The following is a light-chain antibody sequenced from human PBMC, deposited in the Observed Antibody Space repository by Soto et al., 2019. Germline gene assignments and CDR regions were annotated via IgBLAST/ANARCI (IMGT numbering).Light chain of an antibody. J-gene: IGKJ5*01. V-gene: IGKV3-11*01. CDR2: DAS. CDR1: QSVSSD. CDR3: QQRFNWPPVFT. Sequence: EMMLTQSRATLYLCPGERATLSCRARQSVSSDLAWYQQKPGQAPRLLIYDASNRATGIPARFSGSGSGTDFTLSISSLEPEDSAVYYCQQRFNWPPVFTFGQGTRLDIK.